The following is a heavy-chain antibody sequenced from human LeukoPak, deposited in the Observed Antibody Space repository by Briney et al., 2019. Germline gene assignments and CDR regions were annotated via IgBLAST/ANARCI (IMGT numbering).Heavy chain of an antibody. J-gene: IGHJ4*02. V-gene: IGHV4-38-2*02. CDR2: IYHTGST. Sequence: SETLSLTCTVSGYSISSGYYWGWIRQPPGKGLEWIGSIYHTGSTYRNASLESRVSISVDTSKNQFSLKLSSMTAADTALYYCATYDNTGYYFAYWGQGSLVTVSS. CDR1: GYSISSGYY. D-gene: IGHD3-22*01. CDR3: ATYDNTGYYFAY.